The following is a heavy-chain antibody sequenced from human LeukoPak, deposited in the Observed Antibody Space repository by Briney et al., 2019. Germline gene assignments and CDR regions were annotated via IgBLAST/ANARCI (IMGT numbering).Heavy chain of an antibody. CDR1: GGSISSSSYY. Sequence: PSETLSLTCTVSGGSISSSSYYWGWIRQPPGKGLEWIGSIYYSGSTYYNPSLKSRVTISVDTSKNQFSLKLSSVTAADTAVYYCASEDIPMGGQDTFWGQGTLVTVSS. CDR3: ASEDIPMGGQDTF. J-gene: IGHJ4*02. D-gene: IGHD2-8*01. CDR2: IYYSGST. V-gene: IGHV4-39*01.